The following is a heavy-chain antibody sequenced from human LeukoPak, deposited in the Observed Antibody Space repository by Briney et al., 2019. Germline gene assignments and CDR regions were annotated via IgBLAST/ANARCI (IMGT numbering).Heavy chain of an antibody. J-gene: IGHJ4*02. V-gene: IGHV3-64D*08. CDR1: GFTFSSYA. CDR3: VKTLGSSREGFDY. CDR2: ISPNGGST. D-gene: IGHD1-26*01. Sequence: PGGSLRLSCSASGFTFSSYAMHWVRQAPGKGLEFVSAISPNGGSTYYADSVRGRFTISRDNSKNTVYLQMSSLRAEDTAVYYCVKTLGSSREGFDYWGQGTLVTVSS.